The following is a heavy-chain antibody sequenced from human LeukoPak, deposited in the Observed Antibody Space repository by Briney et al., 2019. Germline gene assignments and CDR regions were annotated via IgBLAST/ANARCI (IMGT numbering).Heavy chain of an antibody. Sequence: GGSLRLSCAASAFTFTNYAMSWVRQAPGKGLEWVSAISGSGGSTFYADSVKGRFTISRDNSKNTLYVQMSSLRAEDTAVYYCAKEAPNSGSYGFDFWGQGTLVTVSS. CDR1: AFTFTNYA. CDR2: ISGSGGST. D-gene: IGHD1-26*01. CDR3: AKEAPNSGSYGFDF. V-gene: IGHV3-23*01. J-gene: IGHJ4*02.